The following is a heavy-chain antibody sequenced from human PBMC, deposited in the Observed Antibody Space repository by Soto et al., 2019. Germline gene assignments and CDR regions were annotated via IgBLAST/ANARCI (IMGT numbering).Heavy chain of an antibody. V-gene: IGHV3-23*01. CDR1: GFTFSSYA. Sequence: EVQLLESGGGLVQTGGSLRLSCAASGFTFSSYAMSWVRQAPGKGLEWVSASSGSGGITYYADSVKGRFTISRDNSKNTLYLQMNSLRAEDTAVYYCAKGLMYDFWSGYPYYYYYGMDVWGQGTTVTVYS. CDR2: SSGSGGIT. D-gene: IGHD3-3*01. CDR3: AKGLMYDFWSGYPYYYYYGMDV. J-gene: IGHJ6*02.